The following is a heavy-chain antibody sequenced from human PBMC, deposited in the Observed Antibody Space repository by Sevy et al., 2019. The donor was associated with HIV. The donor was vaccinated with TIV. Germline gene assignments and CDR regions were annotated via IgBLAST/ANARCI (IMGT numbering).Heavy chain of an antibody. CDR3: VRGGGNGWYYFDY. CDR1: GGTFSSYG. D-gene: IGHD6-19*01. Sequence: ASVKGSCKASGGTFSSYGISWVRQAPGQGLEWMGGIIPILGTVNYAQKFQGRVTITADESTKTAYMELSSLGSEDTAVYYCVRGGGNGWYYFDYWGQETLVTVSS. J-gene: IGHJ4*02. CDR2: IIPILGTV. V-gene: IGHV1-69*13.